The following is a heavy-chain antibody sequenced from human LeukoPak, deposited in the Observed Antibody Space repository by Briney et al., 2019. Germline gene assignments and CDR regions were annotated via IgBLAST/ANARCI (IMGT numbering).Heavy chain of an antibody. CDR2: IYYSGST. CDR3: ARDRPPLTGFDP. Sequence: SETLSLTCTVSGGSISSYYWSWIRQPPGKGLEWIGYIYYSGSTNYNPSLKSRVTISVDTSKNQFSLKLSSVTAADTAVYYCARDRPPLTGFDPWGQGTLVTVSS. J-gene: IGHJ5*02. V-gene: IGHV4-59*12. D-gene: IGHD2-8*02. CDR1: GGSISSYY.